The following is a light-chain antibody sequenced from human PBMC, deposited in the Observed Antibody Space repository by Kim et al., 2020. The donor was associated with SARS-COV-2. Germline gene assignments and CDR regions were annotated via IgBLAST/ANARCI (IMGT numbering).Light chain of an antibody. CDR1: KLGDKY. CDR3: QAWDSSTFYVV. J-gene: IGLJ2*01. CDR2: QDT. Sequence: SYELTQPPSVSVSPGQTASITCSGDKLGDKYACWYQQKPGQSPVFVIYQDTKRPSGIPERFSGSNSGNTATLTISGTQAMDEADYYCQAWDSSTFYVVFGGGTQLTVL. V-gene: IGLV3-1*01.